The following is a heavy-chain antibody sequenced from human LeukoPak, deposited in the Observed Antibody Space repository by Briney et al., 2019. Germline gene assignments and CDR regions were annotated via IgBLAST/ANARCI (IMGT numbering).Heavy chain of an antibody. J-gene: IGHJ6*02. CDR2: IYYSGST. CDR3: ARGGSSGWYYYGMDV. V-gene: IGHV4-59*01. Sequence: SETLSLTCTVSGGSISSYYWSWIRQPPGKGLEWIGYIYYSGSTNHNPSLKSRVTISVDASKNQFSLKLSSVTAADTAVYYCARGGSSGWYYYGMDVWGQGTTVTVSS. D-gene: IGHD6-19*01. CDR1: GGSISSYY.